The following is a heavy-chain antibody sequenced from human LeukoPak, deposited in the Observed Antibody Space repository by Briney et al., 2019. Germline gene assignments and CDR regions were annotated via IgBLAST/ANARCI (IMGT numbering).Heavy chain of an antibody. J-gene: IGHJ3*02. Sequence: SETLSLTCAVYGGSFSGYYWSWIRQPPGKGLEWIGEINHSGSTNYNPSLKSRVTISVDTSKNQFSLELSSVTAADTAVYYCASRIGAFDIWGQGTMVTVSS. D-gene: IGHD2-15*01. CDR2: INHSGST. CDR1: GGSFSGYY. V-gene: IGHV4-34*01. CDR3: ASRIGAFDI.